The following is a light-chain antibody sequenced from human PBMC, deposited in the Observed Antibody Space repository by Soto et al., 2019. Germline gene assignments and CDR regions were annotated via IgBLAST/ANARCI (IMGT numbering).Light chain of an antibody. J-gene: IGKJ1*01. CDR3: QQYNRYRT. V-gene: IGKV1-5*03. CDR2: EAS. Sequence: DMQMTQSPSTLSASVGDRVTITCRASQSINRWLSWYQHKPEKAPALLIYEASSLESGVPSRFIGSGFGTEFTLTISSLQPDDFATYYCQQYNRYRTFGQGTKVEIK. CDR1: QSINRW.